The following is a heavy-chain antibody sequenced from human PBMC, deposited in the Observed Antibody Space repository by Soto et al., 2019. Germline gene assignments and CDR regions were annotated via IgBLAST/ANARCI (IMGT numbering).Heavy chain of an antibody. D-gene: IGHD2-2*01. CDR2: IKEDGSEK. CDR3: ARASSSTSEAIDY. V-gene: IGHV3-7*04. J-gene: IGHJ4*02. CDR1: AFTFRNYW. Sequence: EVQLVESGGGLVQPGGSLRLSCAASAFTFRNYWMSWVRQAPWKGLECVAKIKEDGSEKYYVDSVKGRFTISRDNAKNSVYLQMNSLTVEDTAIYYCARASSSTSEAIDYWGQGTLVIVSS.